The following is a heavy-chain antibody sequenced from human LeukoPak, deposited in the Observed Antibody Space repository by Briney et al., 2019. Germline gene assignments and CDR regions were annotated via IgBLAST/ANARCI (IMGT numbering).Heavy chain of an antibody. CDR3: ARDPYVSNFDY. CDR1: GFTISNYW. Sequence: GGSLRLSCAASGFTISNYWMSWVRQAPGKGPEWMGNIKEDGSEAYYVDSVKGRFTISRDDAQNSLYLHMHSLRVEDTAVYYCARDPYVSNFDYWGQGTLVTVSS. J-gene: IGHJ4*02. V-gene: IGHV3-7*03. CDR2: IKEDGSEA. D-gene: IGHD3-10*02.